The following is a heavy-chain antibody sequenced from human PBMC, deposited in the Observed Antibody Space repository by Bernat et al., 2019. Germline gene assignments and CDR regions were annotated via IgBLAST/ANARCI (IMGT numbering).Heavy chain of an antibody. Sequence: QVQLVQSGAEVKKPGSSVKVSCKASGGTFSSYTISWVRQPPGQGLDWMGRIIPILGIANYAQKFQGRVTITAGKSTSTAYMELSSLRSEDTAVYYCARSGIAAAGIRYYYGMDVWGQGTTVTVSS. CDR1: GGTFSSYT. V-gene: IGHV1-69*02. J-gene: IGHJ6*02. CDR3: ARSGIAAAGIRYYYGMDV. D-gene: IGHD6-13*01. CDR2: IIPILGIA.